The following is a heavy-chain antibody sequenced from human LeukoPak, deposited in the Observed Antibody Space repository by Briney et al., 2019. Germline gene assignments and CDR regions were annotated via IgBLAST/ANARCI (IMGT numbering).Heavy chain of an antibody. CDR1: GFTFSSYE. J-gene: IGHJ4*02. CDR3: ARDYPLYGGFDY. D-gene: IGHD4-23*01. CDR2: ISSSGSTI. Sequence: PGGSLRLSCAASGFTFSSYEMNWVRQAPGKGLEWVSYISSSGSTIYYADSVKGRFTISRGNAKNSLYLQMNSLRAEDTAVYYCARDYPLYGGFDYWGQGTLVTVSS. V-gene: IGHV3-48*03.